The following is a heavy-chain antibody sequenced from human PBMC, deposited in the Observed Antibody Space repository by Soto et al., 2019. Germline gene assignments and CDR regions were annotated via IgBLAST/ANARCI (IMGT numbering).Heavy chain of an antibody. CDR2: ISGSGGST. V-gene: IGHV3-23*01. Sequence: EVQLLESGGGLVQPGGSLRLSCAASGFTFSSYAMSWVRQAPGKGLEWVSAISGSGGSTYYADSVKGRFTISRDNSTNTLYLQMSSLRAEDTALYYCAKDRWRSSPHDYWGQGTLVTVSS. J-gene: IGHJ4*02. CDR3: AKDRWRSSPHDY. D-gene: IGHD6-6*01. CDR1: GFTFSSYA.